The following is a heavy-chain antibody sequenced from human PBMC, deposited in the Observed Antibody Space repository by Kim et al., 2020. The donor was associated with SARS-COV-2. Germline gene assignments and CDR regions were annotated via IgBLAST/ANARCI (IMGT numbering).Heavy chain of an antibody. Sequence: GGSLRLSCAASGFTFSGVEMHWLRQAPGKGLEWVSYIDASGWTKYYADSVKGRFTISRDNADKSLSLQMNSLRAEDTALYYCATLLIRGWTRLFDLWGQGTLVTVSS. CDR2: IDASGWTK. CDR1: GFTFSGVE. J-gene: IGHJ4*02. D-gene: IGHD6-19*01. CDR3: ATLLIRGWTRLFDL. V-gene: IGHV3-48*03.